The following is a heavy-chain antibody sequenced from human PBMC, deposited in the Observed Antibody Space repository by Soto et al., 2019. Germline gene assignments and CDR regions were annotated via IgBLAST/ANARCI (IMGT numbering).Heavy chain of an antibody. Sequence: ETLSLTCAVYGGSFSGYYWSWIRQPPGKGLEWIGEINHSGSTNYNPSLKSRVTISVDTSKNQFSLKLSSVTAADTAVYYCARXRAVATSYDNWFDPWGQGTLVTVSS. CDR1: GGSFSGYY. CDR2: INHSGST. V-gene: IGHV4-34*01. CDR3: ARXRAVATSYDNWFDP. D-gene: IGHD5-12*01. J-gene: IGHJ5*02.